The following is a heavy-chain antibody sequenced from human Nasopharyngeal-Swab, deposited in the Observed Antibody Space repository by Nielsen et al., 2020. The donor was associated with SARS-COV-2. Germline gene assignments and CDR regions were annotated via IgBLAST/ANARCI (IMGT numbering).Heavy chain of an antibody. D-gene: IGHD3-16*01. V-gene: IGHV1-18*01. J-gene: IGHJ6*02. CDR1: GYTFTSYG. CDR3: ARDAYDPQYYYYGMDV. CDR2: ISAYNGNT. Sequence: ASVKVSCKASGYTFTSYGISWVRQAPGQGLEWMGWISAYNGNTNYAQKLQGRVTMTTDTSTSTAYMELRSLRSDDTAVYYCARDAYDPQYYYYGMDVWGQGTTVTVSS.